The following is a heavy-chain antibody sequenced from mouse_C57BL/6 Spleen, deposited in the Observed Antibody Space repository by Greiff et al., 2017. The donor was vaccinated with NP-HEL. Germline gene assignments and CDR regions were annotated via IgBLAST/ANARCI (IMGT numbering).Heavy chain of an antibody. CDR2: ISSGSSTI. Sequence: DVMLVESGGGLVKPGGSLKLSCAASGFTFSDYGMHWVRQAPEKGLEWVAYISSGSSTIYYADTVKGRFTISRDNAKNTLFLQMTSLRSEDTAMYYCARPEYYGSGYFDVWGTGTTVTVSS. CDR3: ARPEYYGSGYFDV. D-gene: IGHD1-1*01. J-gene: IGHJ1*03. CDR1: GFTFSDYG. V-gene: IGHV5-17*01.